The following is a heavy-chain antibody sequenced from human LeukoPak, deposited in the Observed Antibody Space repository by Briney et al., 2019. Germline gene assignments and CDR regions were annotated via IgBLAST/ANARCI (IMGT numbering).Heavy chain of an antibody. Sequence: SVKVSCKASGGTFSSYAISWVRQAPGQGLEWMGGIIPIFGTANYAQKFQGRVTITTDESTSTAYMELSSLRSEDTAVYYCARVTMIVVVITGDWYFDLWGRGALVTVSS. J-gene: IGHJ2*01. V-gene: IGHV1-69*05. D-gene: IGHD3-22*01. CDR3: ARVTMIVVVITGDWYFDL. CDR2: IIPIFGTA. CDR1: GGTFSSYA.